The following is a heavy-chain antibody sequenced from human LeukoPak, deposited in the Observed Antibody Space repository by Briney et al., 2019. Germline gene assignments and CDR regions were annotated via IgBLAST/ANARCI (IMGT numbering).Heavy chain of an antibody. V-gene: IGHV5-51*01. CDR2: IYPGDSDT. J-gene: IGHJ4*02. D-gene: IGHD6-19*01. CDR1: AYSFTSYW. Sequence: GESLKISCKGSAYSFTSYWIGWVRQMPGKGLEWMGIIYPGDSDTRYSPSFQGQVTISADKSISTACLQWSSLKASDTAMYYCARPPSSGWYYFDYWGQGTLVTVSS. CDR3: ARPPSSGWYYFDY.